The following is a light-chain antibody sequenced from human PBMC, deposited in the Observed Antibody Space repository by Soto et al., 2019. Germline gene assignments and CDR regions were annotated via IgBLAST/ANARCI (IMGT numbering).Light chain of an antibody. V-gene: IGLV2-14*01. CDR2: EVN. CDR3: SSYTSVSTYV. Sequence: QSVLTQPASVSGSPGQSITTSCTGTSSDVGGYNYVSWYQHHPGKAPQLMIYEVNNRPSGVSNRFSGSKSGNTASLTISGLQAEDEADYYCSSYTSVSTYVFGSGTKLTVL. J-gene: IGLJ1*01. CDR1: SSDVGGYNY.